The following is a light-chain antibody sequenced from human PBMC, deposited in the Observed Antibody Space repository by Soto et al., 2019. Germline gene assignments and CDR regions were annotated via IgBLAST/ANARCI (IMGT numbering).Light chain of an antibody. J-gene: IGKJ2*01. CDR2: LGS. V-gene: IGKV2-28*01. Sequence: DIVMTQSPLSLPVTPGEPASISCRSSQSLLHSNGYNYLDWYLQKPGQSPQLLSYLGSNRASGVPDRLSGSGSGTDFTLKISRVEAEDVGVYYCMQALQTPYTFGQVTKLEIK. CDR1: QSLLHSNGYNY. CDR3: MQALQTPYT.